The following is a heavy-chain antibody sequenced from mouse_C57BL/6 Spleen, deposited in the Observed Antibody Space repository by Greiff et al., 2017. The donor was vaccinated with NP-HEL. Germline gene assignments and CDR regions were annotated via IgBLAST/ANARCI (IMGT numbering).Heavy chain of an antibody. J-gene: IGHJ1*03. CDR3: ARDYYGSRRWYFDV. CDR2: IDPSDSYT. V-gene: IGHV1-50*01. D-gene: IGHD1-1*01. Sequence: QQSGQGLAWIGEIDPSDSYTNYNQKFKGKATLTVDTSSSTAYMQLSSLTSEDSAVYYCARDYYGSRRWYFDVWGTGTTVTVSS.